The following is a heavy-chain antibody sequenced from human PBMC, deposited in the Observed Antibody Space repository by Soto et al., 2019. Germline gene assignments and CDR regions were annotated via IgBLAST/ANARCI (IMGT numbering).Heavy chain of an antibody. CDR3: ARGPYSSGRYYYYGMDA. D-gene: IGHD6-19*01. J-gene: IGHJ6*04. V-gene: IGHV1-69*13. CDR2: IIPIFGTA. Sequence: SVEVSCKASGGTFSSYAISWVRQAPGQGLEWMGGIIPIFGTANYAQKFQGRVTITADESTSTAYMELSSLRSEDTAVYYCARGPYSSGRYYYYGMDAWAKGTTATV. CDR1: GGTFSSYA.